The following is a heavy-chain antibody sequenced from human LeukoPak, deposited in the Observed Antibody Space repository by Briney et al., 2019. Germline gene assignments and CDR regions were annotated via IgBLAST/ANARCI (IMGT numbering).Heavy chain of an antibody. J-gene: IGHJ4*02. V-gene: IGHV2-5*01. D-gene: IGHD3-10*01. CDR2: IYWNDDK. CDR3: AHHPSYGSGSYAFDY. Sequence: SGPTLVNPTQTLTLTCTFSGFSLSTSGVGVGWIRQPPGKALEWLALIYWNDDKRYSPSLKSRLTITKDTSKNQVVLTMTNMDPVDTATYYCAHHPSYGSGSYAFDYWGQGTLVTVSS. CDR1: GFSLSTSGVG.